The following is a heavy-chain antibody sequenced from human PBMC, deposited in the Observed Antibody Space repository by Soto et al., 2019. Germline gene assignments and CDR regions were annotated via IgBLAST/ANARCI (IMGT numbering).Heavy chain of an antibody. CDR1: GGTFSSYA. V-gene: IGHV1-69*01. J-gene: IGHJ4*02. Sequence: QVQLVQSGAEVKKPGSSVKVSCKASGGTFSSYAISWVRQAPGQGLEWMGGIIPIFGTANYAQKFQGRVTITADESTSTAYMELSSLRSKDTAVYYCARDGESRGYSYGNFDYWGQGTLVTVSS. D-gene: IGHD5-18*01. CDR3: ARDGESRGYSYGNFDY. CDR2: IIPIFGTA.